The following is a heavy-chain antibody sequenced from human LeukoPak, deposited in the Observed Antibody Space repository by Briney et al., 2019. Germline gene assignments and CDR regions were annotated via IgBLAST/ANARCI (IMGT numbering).Heavy chain of an antibody. Sequence: ASVKVSCKASGYTFSSYTMNWVRQAPGQGLEWMGWINTNTGNPTYAQDYTGRFVFSLDTSVSTTYLQISRLKAEDTAIYYCARDYWYISSFGGAFDIWGQGAMVTVSS. CDR3: ARDYWYISSFGGAFDI. J-gene: IGHJ3*02. D-gene: IGHD3-3*02. V-gene: IGHV7-4-1*02. CDR1: GYTFSSYT. CDR2: INTNTGNP.